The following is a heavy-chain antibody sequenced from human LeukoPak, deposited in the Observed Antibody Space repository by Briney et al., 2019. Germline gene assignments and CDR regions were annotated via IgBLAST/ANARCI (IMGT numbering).Heavy chain of an antibody. CDR2: IYTSGST. V-gene: IGHV4-4*07. D-gene: IGHD2-2*01. CDR1: GGSISSYY. J-gene: IGHJ6*03. Sequence: PSETLSLTCTVSGGSISSYYWSWIRQPAGKGLEWIGRIYTSGSTNYNPSLKSRVTMSVDTSKNQFSLKLSSVTAADTAVYYCAGSASRPPSAARRDPNYYYYYMDVWGKGTTVTVSS. CDR3: AGSASRPPSAARRDPNYYYYYMDV.